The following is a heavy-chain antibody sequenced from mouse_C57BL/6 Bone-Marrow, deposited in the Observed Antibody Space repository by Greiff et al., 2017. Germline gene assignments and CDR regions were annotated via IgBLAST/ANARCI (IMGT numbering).Heavy chain of an antibody. V-gene: IGHV1-82*01. CDR1: GYAFSSSW. CDR3: ARRLRAWFAY. D-gene: IGHD1-1*01. Sequence: VQLQQSGPELVKPGASVKISCKASGYAFSSSWMNWVKQRPGKGLEWIGRIYPGDGDTNYNGKFKGKATLTADKSSSTAYMQLSSLTSEDSAVYFCARRLRAWFAYWGQGSLGTVSA. J-gene: IGHJ3*01. CDR2: IYPGDGDT.